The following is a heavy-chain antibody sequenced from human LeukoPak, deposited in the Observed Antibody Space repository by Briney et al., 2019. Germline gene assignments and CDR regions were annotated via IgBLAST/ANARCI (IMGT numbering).Heavy chain of an antibody. CDR3: ATERDNSDWQKRFDS. J-gene: IGHJ4*02. V-gene: IGHV3-48*03. CDR1: GFPFSGRE. Sequence: PGRSLRLSCAASGFPFSGREMNWVRQAPGKGLEWLAYISSSDNTIWYADSVRGRFTISRDNAKNSLHLQMNGLRAEDTAVYYCATERDNSDWQKRFDSWGQGTLVTVSS. CDR2: ISSSDNTI. D-gene: IGHD2-21*02.